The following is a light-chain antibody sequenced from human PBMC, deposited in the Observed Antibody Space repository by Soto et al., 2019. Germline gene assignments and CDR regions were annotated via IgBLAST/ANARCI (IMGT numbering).Light chain of an antibody. CDR1: QSVSSSY. V-gene: IGKV3-20*01. Sequence: EIVLTQSPGTLSLSPGERATLSCRASQSVSSSYLAWYQHKPGQAPRLLIYVSSSRATGIPDRFSGSGSVTDFNLTISRVEPEDVSVYYCQQYGRTCGKGPKVEIK. CDR2: VSS. J-gene: IGKJ1*01. CDR3: QQYGRT.